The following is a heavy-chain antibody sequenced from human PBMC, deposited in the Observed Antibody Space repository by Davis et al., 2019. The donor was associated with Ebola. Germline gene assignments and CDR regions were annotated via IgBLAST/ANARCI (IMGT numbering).Heavy chain of an antibody. CDR2: INHSGTT. CDR1: GGSFSGYY. D-gene: IGHD4-11*01. V-gene: IGHV4-34*01. CDR3: ARGPYDYPVFAAMDV. J-gene: IGHJ6*02. Sequence: PSETLSLTCAVYGGSFSGYYWSWNRQSPEKELEWIAEINHSGTTNYNPSLKSRVTMSVDTSKNQFFLRLSSVTAADTAVYHCARGPYDYPVFAAMDVWGQGTTVIVSS.